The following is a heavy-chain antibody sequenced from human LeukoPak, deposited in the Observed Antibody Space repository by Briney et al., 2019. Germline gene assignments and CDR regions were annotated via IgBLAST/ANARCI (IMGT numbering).Heavy chain of an antibody. CDR3: AREDYYFDY. CDR2: ISYDGSNK. V-gene: IGHV3-30*01. J-gene: IGHJ4*02. Sequence: GGSLRLSCAASGFTFSSYAMHWVRQAPGKGLEWVAAISYDGSNKYYADSVKGRFTISRDNSKNTLYLQMNSLRAEDTAVYYCAREDYYFDYWGQGTLVTVSS. CDR1: GFTFSSYA.